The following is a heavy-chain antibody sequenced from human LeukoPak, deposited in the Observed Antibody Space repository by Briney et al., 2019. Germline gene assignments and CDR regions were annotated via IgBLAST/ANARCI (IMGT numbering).Heavy chain of an antibody. J-gene: IGHJ4*02. D-gene: IGHD6-13*01. Sequence: GGSLRLSCAASGFTFDDYAMHWVRHAPGKGLEWVSGISWNSGSIGYADSVKGRFTISRDNAKNSLYLQMNSLRAEDTALYYCAKGHTGIAAAGSGRGYYFDYWGQGTLVTVSS. V-gene: IGHV3-9*01. CDR1: GFTFDDYA. CDR2: ISWNSGSI. CDR3: AKGHTGIAAAGSGRGYYFDY.